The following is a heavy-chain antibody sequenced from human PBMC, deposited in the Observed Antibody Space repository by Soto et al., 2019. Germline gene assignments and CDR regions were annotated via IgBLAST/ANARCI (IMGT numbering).Heavy chain of an antibody. CDR1: GYTFTSYD. Sequence: GASLKVSCNSAGYTFTSYDINCVRHTTGQGLEWMGWMNPNSGNTGYAQKFQGRVTMTRNTSISTAYMELSSLRSEDTAVYYCARVNYDILTNYYYYMDVWGKGTTVTVSS. CDR3: ARVNYDILTNYYYYMDV. V-gene: IGHV1-8*01. J-gene: IGHJ6*03. CDR2: MNPNSGNT. D-gene: IGHD3-9*01.